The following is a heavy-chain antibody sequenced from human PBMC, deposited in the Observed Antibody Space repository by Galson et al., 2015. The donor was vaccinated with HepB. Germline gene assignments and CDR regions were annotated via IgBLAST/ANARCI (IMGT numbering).Heavy chain of an antibody. D-gene: IGHD2-15*01. J-gene: IGHJ4*02. CDR1: GYTFTDYY. V-gene: IGHV1-69-2*01. Sequence: VKVSCKVSGYTFTDYYMHWVQQAPGKGLEWMGLVDPEDGETIYAEKFQGRVTITADTSTDTAYMELSSLRSEDTAVYYCAQGTALGPVVVVAATLYYWGQGTLVTVSS. CDR3: AQGTALGPVVVVAATLYY. CDR2: VDPEDGET.